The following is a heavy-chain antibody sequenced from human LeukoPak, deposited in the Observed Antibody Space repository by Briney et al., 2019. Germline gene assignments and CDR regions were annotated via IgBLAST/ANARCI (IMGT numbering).Heavy chain of an antibody. D-gene: IGHD2-15*01. CDR2: INSDGSEK. CDR1: GFPFSSHW. V-gene: IGHV3-7*01. J-gene: IGHJ4*02. Sequence: GGSLRLSCAASGFPFSSHWLSWFRQSPGRGLEWVAHINSDGSEKNYVDSVKGRFTISRDNAKNSLYLQMSSLRAEDTALYYCASRSSVAASGPGWGQGTLVTVSS. CDR3: ASRSSVAASGPG.